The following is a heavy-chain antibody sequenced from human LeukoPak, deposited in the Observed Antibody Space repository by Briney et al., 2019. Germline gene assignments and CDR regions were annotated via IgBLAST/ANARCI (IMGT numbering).Heavy chain of an antibody. D-gene: IGHD2-2*01. J-gene: IGHJ5*02. CDR2: ISGSGGST. CDR1: GFTFSSYA. Sequence: PGGSLRLSCAASGFTFSSYAMSWVRQAPGKGLEWVSAISGSGGSTYYGDSVKGRFTISRDNSKNTLYLQMNSLRAEDTAVYYCAKSRYCSSTSCYRGWFDPWGQGTLVTVSS. CDR3: AKSRYCSSTSCYRGWFDP. V-gene: IGHV3-23*01.